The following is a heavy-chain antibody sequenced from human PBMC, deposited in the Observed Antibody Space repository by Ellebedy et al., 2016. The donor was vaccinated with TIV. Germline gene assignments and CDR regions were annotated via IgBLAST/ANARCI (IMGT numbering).Heavy chain of an antibody. V-gene: IGHV1-46*01. J-gene: IGHJ6*02. CDR1: GYTFTSYY. CDR3: AKDMVFGDGKWEIDV. D-gene: IGHD1-26*01. Sequence: AASVKVSCKASGYTFTSYYMHWVRQAPGQGLEWMGIINPSGGSTSYAQKFQGRVTMTRDTSTSTVYMELSSLRAEDSAVYYCAKDMVFGDGKWEIDVWGQGTTVTVSS. CDR2: INPSGGST.